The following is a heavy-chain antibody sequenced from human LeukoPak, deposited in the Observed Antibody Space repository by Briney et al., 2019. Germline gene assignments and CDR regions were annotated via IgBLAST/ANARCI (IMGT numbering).Heavy chain of an antibody. J-gene: IGHJ4*02. V-gene: IGHV3-21*06. Sequence: GGSLRLSCAASGFTFSTFAMHWVRLSPGKGLEWVSSITGSGPYMLYADSVKHRFTISRDNTKNLLYLEMNSLRAEDTAMYFCVRDVGAVRGEVYFDYWGEGTLVTVSS. CDR2: ITGSGPYM. D-gene: IGHD3-10*01. CDR3: VRDVGAVRGEVYFDY. CDR1: GFTFSTFA.